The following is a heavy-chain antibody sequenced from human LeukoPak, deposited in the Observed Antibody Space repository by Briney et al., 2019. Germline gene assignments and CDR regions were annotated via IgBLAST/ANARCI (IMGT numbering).Heavy chain of an antibody. CDR1: GGTFSSYA. D-gene: IGHD5-12*01. V-gene: IGHV1-69*06. CDR3: ATVQRYSGNDKPLFDY. CDR2: IIPIFGTA. Sequence: SVKVSCKASGGTFSSYAISWVRQAPGQGLEWMGGIIPIFGTANYAQKFQGRVTITADKSTSTAYMELSSLRSEDTAVYYCATVQRYSGNDKPLFDYWGQGTLVTVSS. J-gene: IGHJ4*02.